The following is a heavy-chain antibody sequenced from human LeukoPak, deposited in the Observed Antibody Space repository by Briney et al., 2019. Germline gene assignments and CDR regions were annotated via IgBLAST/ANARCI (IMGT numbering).Heavy chain of an antibody. D-gene: IGHD4-17*01. CDR3: ARDTYGDYAFDY. CDR1: GFTFTTYT. Sequence: GGPLRLSCAASGFTFTTYTMNWVRQAPGKGLEWVASISSSGSYIFYADSVKGRFTISRDNAKNSLFLQMNSLRAEDTAVYYCARDTYGDYAFDYWGQGTLVTVSS. V-gene: IGHV3-21*01. CDR2: ISSSGSYI. J-gene: IGHJ4*02.